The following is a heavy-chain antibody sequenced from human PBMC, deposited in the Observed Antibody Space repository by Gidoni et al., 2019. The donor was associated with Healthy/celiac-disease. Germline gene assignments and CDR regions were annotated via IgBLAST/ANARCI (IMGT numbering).Heavy chain of an antibody. CDR3: ASICSSTSCYGIGDY. CDR2: INHSGST. V-gene: IGHV4-34*01. CDR1: GGSFSGYY. Sequence: QVQLQQWGAGLLKPSETLSLTCAVQGGSFSGYYWSWIRQPPGKGLEWIGEINHSGSTNYNPSLKSRVTISVDTAKNQFSLKLSSVTAADTAVYYCASICSSTSCYGIGDYWGQGTLVTVSS. J-gene: IGHJ4*02. D-gene: IGHD2-2*01.